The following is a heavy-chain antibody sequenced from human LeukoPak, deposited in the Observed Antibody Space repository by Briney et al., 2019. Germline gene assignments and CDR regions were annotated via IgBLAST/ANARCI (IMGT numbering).Heavy chain of an antibody. CDR1: GYTFTRYG. Sequence: ASVKVSCKASGYTFTRYGISWVRQAPGQGLEWMGWISAYNGNTNYAQKLQGRVTMTTDTSTSTAYMELRSLRSDDTAVYYCARGADMTTVTYVDYWGQGTLVTVSS. J-gene: IGHJ4*02. CDR3: ARGADMTTVTYVDY. CDR2: ISAYNGNT. D-gene: IGHD4-17*01. V-gene: IGHV1-18*01.